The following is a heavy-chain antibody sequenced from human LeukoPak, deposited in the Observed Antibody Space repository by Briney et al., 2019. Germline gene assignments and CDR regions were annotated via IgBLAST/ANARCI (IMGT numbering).Heavy chain of an antibody. CDR1: GGSISSSSYY. D-gene: IGHD5-18*01. CDR2: IYYSGST. CDR3: ARHFGGYSDGLGHLHYFDY. Sequence: SETLSLTCTVSGGSISSSSYYWGWIRQPPGKGLEWIGSIYYSGSTYYNPSLKSRVTISVDTSKNQFSLKLSSVTAAHTAVYYCARHFGGYSDGLGHLHYFDYWGQGTLVTVSS. V-gene: IGHV4-39*01. J-gene: IGHJ4*02.